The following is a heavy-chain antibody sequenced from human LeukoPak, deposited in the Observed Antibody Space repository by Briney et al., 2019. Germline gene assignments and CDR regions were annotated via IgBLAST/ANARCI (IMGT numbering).Heavy chain of an antibody. D-gene: IGHD2-2*01. CDR1: GVSISSSRYD. J-gene: IGHJ4*02. CDR3: ARRGVVPAARRQFDY. V-gene: IGHV4-39*01. CDR2: SYDSGST. Sequence: PSETPSLTCTVSGVSISSSRYDWGWKGQGPGKGREWSVSSYDSGSTYYNPSLNSRVTISVATSKNQFSLKLSSVTAADTAVYYCARRGVVPAARRQFDYWGQGTLVTVSS.